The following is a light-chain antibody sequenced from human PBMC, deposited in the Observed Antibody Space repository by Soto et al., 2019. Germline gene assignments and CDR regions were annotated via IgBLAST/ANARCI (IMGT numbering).Light chain of an antibody. V-gene: IGKV3-20*01. CDR3: QQYGNSPKT. Sequence: EILMTQSPATVSVSPEESATLSCRASQNIYYNVAWYQQRPGQAPRLLIYRASSRATGIPDRFSGSGSGTDFTLTITRLAREDFAVYYCQQYGNSPKTFGQGTKVDIK. CDR2: RAS. CDR1: QNIYYN. J-gene: IGKJ1*01.